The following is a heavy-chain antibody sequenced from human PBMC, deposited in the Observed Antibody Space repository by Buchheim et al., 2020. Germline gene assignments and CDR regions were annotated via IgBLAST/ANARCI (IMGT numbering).Heavy chain of an antibody. CDR1: GFTFSSYG. CDR2: ISYDGSNK. V-gene: IGHV3-30*18. D-gene: IGHD5-12*01. Sequence: VQLVESGGGVVQPGRSLRLSCAASGFTFSSYGMHWVRQAPGKGLEWVAVISYDGSNKYYADSVKGRFTISRDNSKNTLYLKMNSLRAEDTAVYYCAKDRGFQWLRSNLFDYWGQGTL. J-gene: IGHJ4*02. CDR3: AKDRGFQWLRSNLFDY.